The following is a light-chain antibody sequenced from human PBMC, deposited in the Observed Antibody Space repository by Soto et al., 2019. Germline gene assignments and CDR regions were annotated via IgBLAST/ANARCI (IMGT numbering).Light chain of an antibody. V-gene: IGLV2-23*01. CDR2: EGS. CDR1: SSDVGTYNL. Sequence: QSALTQPASVSGSPGQSITISCTGTSSDVGTYNLVSWHQHHPGKAPKLIIYEGSKRPSGVSNRFSGSKSGNTASLTISGLQAEDEADYYRCSFAVGSTLVFGGGPKLTVL. J-gene: IGLJ2*01. CDR3: CSFAVGSTLV.